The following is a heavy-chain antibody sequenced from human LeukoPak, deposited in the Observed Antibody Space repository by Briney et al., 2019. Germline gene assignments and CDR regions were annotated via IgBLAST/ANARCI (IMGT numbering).Heavy chain of an antibody. CDR1: GGSVSNGNFD. D-gene: IGHD3-10*01. Sequence: SETLSLACTVSGGSVSNGNFDWSWLRQPPGNRLEWIGYVYYTGCAYYNPSLEGRVTISVDPSKNQLSVRLSSVTAADTAIYYCARSQNYYGSGEYWRQGTVVTVSS. CDR3: ARSQNYYGSGEY. V-gene: IGHV4-61*01. CDR2: VYYTGCA. J-gene: IGHJ4*02.